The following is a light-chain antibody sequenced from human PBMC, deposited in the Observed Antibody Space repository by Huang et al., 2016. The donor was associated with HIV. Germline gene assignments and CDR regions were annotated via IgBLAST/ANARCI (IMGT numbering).Light chain of an antibody. CDR1: QSLLHSNGYNY. V-gene: IGKV2-28*01. Sequence: DIVMTQSPLSLPVTPGEPASISCRSSQSLLHSNGYNYLDWYLQKPGQSPQLLSYLGSNRASGVPDRFSGSGSGTDCTLTISRVEADDVGVYYCMQALQTPYTFGQGTKLEIK. J-gene: IGKJ2*01. CDR2: LGS. CDR3: MQALQTPYT.